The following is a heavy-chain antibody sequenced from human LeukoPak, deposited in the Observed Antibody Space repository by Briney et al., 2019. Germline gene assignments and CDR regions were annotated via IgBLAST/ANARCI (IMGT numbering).Heavy chain of an antibody. V-gene: IGHV3-21*01. Sequence: GGSLRLSCAASGFTFSNYKMSWVRQAPGKGLEWVSSISSSSSHIYYADSVKGRFTISRDNAQNSLYLQMNSLRAEDTAVYYCARDYDGDYVVYWGQGTLVTVSS. J-gene: IGHJ4*02. CDR1: GFTFSNYK. CDR3: ARDYDGDYVVY. D-gene: IGHD3-3*01. CDR2: ISSSSSHI.